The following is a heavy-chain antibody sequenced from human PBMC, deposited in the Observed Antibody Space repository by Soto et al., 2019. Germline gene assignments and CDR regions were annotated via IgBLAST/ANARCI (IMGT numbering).Heavy chain of an antibody. D-gene: IGHD6-13*01. J-gene: IGHJ6*02. Sequence: SETLSLTXTVSGGSISSYYWSWIRQPPGKGLEWIGEIYHSGSTNYNPSLKSRVTISVDTSKNQFSLKLSSVTAADTAVYYCARGRSSSWYYYYGMDVWGQGTTVTVSS. CDR3: ARGRSSSWYYYYGMDV. CDR2: IYHSGST. CDR1: GGSISSYY. V-gene: IGHV4-34*01.